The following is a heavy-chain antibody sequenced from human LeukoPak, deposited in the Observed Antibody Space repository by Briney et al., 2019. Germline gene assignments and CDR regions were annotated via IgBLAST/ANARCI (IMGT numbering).Heavy chain of an antibody. CDR2: INSGGNT. Sequence: PGGSLRLSCAASGFTFSSYSISWVRQAPGKGLEWVSLINSGGNTYYADSVKGRFTISRDNSQNTLYLQMNSLRADDTAVYYCAKDLAQYISSSDFDYWGQGTLVTVSS. J-gene: IGHJ4*02. CDR1: GFTFSSYS. CDR3: AKDLAQYISSSDFDY. D-gene: IGHD6-6*01. V-gene: IGHV3-23*01.